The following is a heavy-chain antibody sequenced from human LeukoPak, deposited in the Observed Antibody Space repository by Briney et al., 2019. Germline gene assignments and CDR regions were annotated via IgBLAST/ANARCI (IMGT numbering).Heavy chain of an antibody. V-gene: IGHV4-31*03. CDR1: GGPISSGGYY. CDR3: ARVGGSGSPDYYYYGMGV. J-gene: IGHJ6*02. Sequence: SETLSLTCTVSGGPISSGGYYWGWIRQHPGKGLEWLGYIYYSGSTYYNPSLKSRVTISVDTSKNQFSLKLSSVTAADTAVYYCARVGGSGSPDYYYYGMGVWGQGTTVTVSS. D-gene: IGHD3-10*01. CDR2: IYYSGST.